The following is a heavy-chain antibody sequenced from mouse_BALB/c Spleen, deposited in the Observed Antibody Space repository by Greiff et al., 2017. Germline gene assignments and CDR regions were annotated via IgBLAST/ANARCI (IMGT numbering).Heavy chain of an antibody. CDR3: TRGGITTTTEVDY. J-gene: IGHJ2*01. CDR2: INHSNGGT. D-gene: IGHD2-4*01. Sequence: QVQLQQSGAELVKPGASVKLSCKASGYTFTSYYMYWVQQRPGQGLEWIGEINHSNGGTNFNETFKSKATLTVDTSSSTEYMHLSSLTSEDAAVYYYTRGGITTTTEVDYWGQGTTLTVSS. CDR1: GYTFTSYY. V-gene: IGHV1S81*02.